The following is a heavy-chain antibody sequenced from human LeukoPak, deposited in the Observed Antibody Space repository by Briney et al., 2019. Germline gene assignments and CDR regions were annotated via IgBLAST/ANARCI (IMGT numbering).Heavy chain of an antibody. V-gene: IGHV3-23*01. J-gene: IGHJ4*02. CDR2: ISGSGGST. Sequence: GGTLRLSCAASGFTFSSYAMSWVRQAPGKGLEWVSAISGSGGSTYYADSVKGRFTISRDNSKNTLYLQMNSLRAEDTAVYYCAKDLSQYYDFWSGYSPFDYWGQGTLVTVSS. D-gene: IGHD3-3*01. CDR3: AKDLSQYYDFWSGYSPFDY. CDR1: GFTFSSYA.